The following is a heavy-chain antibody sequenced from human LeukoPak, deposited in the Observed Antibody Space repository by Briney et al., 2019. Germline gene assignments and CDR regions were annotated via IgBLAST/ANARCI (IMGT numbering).Heavy chain of an antibody. CDR2: IYYSGRT. Sequence: NSSETLSLTCTVSGGSISSYYWSWIRQPPGKGLEWIGYIYYSGRTKYNPSLKSRVTISVDTSKNQFSLKLSSVTAADTAVYCCARHTDDLSYFQHWGQGTLVTVSS. CDR1: GGSISSYY. CDR3: ARHTDDLSYFQH. J-gene: IGHJ1*01. D-gene: IGHD3-16*01. V-gene: IGHV4-59*08.